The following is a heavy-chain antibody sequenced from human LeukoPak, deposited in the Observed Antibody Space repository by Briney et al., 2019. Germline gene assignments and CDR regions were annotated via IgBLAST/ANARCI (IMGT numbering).Heavy chain of an antibody. CDR2: IRYDGSNK. CDR3: AKDRALTMVRGAPFDY. V-gene: IGHV3-30*02. J-gene: IGHJ4*02. Sequence: PGGSLRLSCAASGFTFSSYGMHWVRQAPGKGLEWVAFIRYDGSNKYYADSVKGRFTISRDNSKNTLYLQMNSLRAEDTAVYYCAKDRALTMVRGAPFDYWGQGTLVTVSS. CDR1: GFTFSSYG. D-gene: IGHD3-10*01.